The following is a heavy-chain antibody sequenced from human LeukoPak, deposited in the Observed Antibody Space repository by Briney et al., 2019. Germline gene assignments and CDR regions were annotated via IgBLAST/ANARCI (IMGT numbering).Heavy chain of an antibody. J-gene: IGHJ5*02. CDR2: INSDGSST. V-gene: IGHV3-74*01. CDR1: GFTFSSYW. CDR3: ARGRIVVVPAPRSGWFDL. D-gene: IGHD2-2*01. Sequence: GGSLRLSCAASGFTFSSYWMHWVRQAPGKGLVWVSRINSDGSSTSYADSVKGRFTISRDNAKNTLYLQLNSLRAEDTAVYYCARGRIVVVPAPRSGWFDLWGQGTLVTVSS.